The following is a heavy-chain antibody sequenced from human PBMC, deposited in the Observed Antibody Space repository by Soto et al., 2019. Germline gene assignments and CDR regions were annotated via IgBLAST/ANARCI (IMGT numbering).Heavy chain of an antibody. J-gene: IGHJ6*02. V-gene: IGHV1-69*06. Sequence: SVKVSCKASGGTFSSYAISWVRQAPGQGLEWMGGIIPIFGTANYAQKFQGRVTITADKSTSTAYMELSSLRSEDTAVYYCARVGGPCGGDSYSCYYYGMDVWGQGTRVTVSS. CDR2: IIPIFGTA. CDR1: GGTFSSYA. CDR3: ARVGGPCGGDSYSCYYYGMDV. D-gene: IGHD2-21*02.